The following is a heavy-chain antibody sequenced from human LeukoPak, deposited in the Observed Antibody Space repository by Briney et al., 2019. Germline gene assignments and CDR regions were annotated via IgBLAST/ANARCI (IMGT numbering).Heavy chain of an antibody. CDR3: ARDRYSYPYYFDY. CDR2: IYYSGST. V-gene: IGHV4-30-4*01. Sequence: SQTLSLTCTVSGGSISSGDYYWSWIRQPPGKGLEWIGYIYYSGSTYYNPSLKSRDTISVDTSKNQFSLKLSSVTAADTAVYYCARDRYSYPYYFDYWGQGTLVTVSS. J-gene: IGHJ4*02. D-gene: IGHD5-18*01. CDR1: GGSISSGDYY.